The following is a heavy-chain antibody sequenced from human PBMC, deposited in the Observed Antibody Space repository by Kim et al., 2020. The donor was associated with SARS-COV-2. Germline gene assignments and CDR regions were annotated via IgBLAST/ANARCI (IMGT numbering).Heavy chain of an antibody. Sequence: CVDTVNGRFTISRDNAKNSMYLQMSRLRTEDTAIYYCAALDTVQVPGGIWGQGTLVTVSS. J-gene: IGHJ4*02. V-gene: IGHV3-21*06. CDR3: AALDTVQVPGGI. D-gene: IGHD3-10*01.